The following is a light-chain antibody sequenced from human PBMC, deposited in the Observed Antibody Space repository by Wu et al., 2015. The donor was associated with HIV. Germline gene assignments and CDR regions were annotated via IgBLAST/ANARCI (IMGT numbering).Light chain of an antibody. CDR1: QSVASF. Sequence: EIVLTQFPATLSLSPGERATLSCRASQSVASFLAWYQQKPGQAPRLLIYDASNRASGIPDRFSGSGSGTDFTLTISRLEPEDSAVYYCQQYGSSLTWTFGQGTKGGN. J-gene: IGKJ1*01. CDR2: DAS. V-gene: IGKV3-20*01. CDR3: QQYGSSLTWT.